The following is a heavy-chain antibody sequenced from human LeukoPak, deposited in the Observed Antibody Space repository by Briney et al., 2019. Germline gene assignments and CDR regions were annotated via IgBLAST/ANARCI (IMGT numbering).Heavy chain of an antibody. Sequence: GGSLRLSCAASGFTFSSYWMSWVRQAPGKGLEWVANIKQDGSEKYYVDSVKGRFTISRDNAKNSLYLQMNSLRAEDTALYYCAKDRGYDIKSVDYWGQGTLVTVSS. J-gene: IGHJ4*02. V-gene: IGHV3-7*03. D-gene: IGHD2-8*01. CDR3: AKDRGYDIKSVDY. CDR1: GFTFSSYW. CDR2: IKQDGSEK.